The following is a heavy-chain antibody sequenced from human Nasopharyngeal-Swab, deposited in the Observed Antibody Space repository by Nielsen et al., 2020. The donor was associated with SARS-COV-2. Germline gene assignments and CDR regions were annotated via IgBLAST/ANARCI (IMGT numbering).Heavy chain of an antibody. J-gene: IGHJ6*02. CDR2: IWYDGSNK. D-gene: IGHD5-12*01. Sequence: GESLKISCAASGFTFSSYGMHWVRQAPGKGLEWVAVIWYDGSNKYYSDSLKGRFTISRDNSKNTLYLQMTSLRAEDTAVYYCARDCADRGYSGYGPQWLGYYGMDVWGQGTTVTVSS. CDR3: ARDCADRGYSGYGPQWLGYYGMDV. CDR1: GFTFSSYG. V-gene: IGHV3-33*01.